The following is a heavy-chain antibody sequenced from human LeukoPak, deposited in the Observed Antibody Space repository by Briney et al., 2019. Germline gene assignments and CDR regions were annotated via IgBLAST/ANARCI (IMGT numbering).Heavy chain of an antibody. Sequence: ASVKVSCKASGYIFSDYAIQWVRQAPGQGLGWMGWINAGNGKTKYSQKFQDRVTITRDTSASTAYLELSGLRFEDTAVYFRARARWTSTGTTYYLDYWGQGTLVTVSS. CDR3: ARARWTSTGTTYYLDY. CDR2: INAGNGKT. CDR1: GYIFSDYA. V-gene: IGHV1-3*01. J-gene: IGHJ4*02. D-gene: IGHD4-17*01.